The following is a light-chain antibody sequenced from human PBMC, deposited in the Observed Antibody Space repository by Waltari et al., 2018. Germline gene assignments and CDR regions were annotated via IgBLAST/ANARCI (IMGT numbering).Light chain of an antibody. Sequence: DIQMTQSPSSLSASVGSRVAITCRARQSIRMFLNWYQRKPGKAPKLLIYTASSLESGVPSRFSASGSGTDFTLTISSLQSEDFATYYCQQRYSVPLTFGGGTKVEIK. CDR1: QSIRMF. CDR2: TAS. CDR3: QQRYSVPLT. J-gene: IGKJ4*01. V-gene: IGKV1-39*01.